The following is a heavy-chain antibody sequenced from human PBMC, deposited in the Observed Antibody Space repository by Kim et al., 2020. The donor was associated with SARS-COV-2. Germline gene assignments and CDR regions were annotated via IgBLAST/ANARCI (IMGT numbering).Heavy chain of an antibody. CDR1: GGSISSGGYY. CDR2: IYNSGIT. Sequence: SETLSLTCTVSGGSISSGGYYWSWIRQHPGKDLEWIGYIYNSGITNYNPSLESRVTISVDTSKNQFSLKVSSVTAADTAVYYCAGAKQRGSNLDFWGRGSLFTAS. CDR3: AGAKQRGSNLDF. J-gene: IGHJ4*02. D-gene: IGHD5-12*01. V-gene: IGHV4-31*03.